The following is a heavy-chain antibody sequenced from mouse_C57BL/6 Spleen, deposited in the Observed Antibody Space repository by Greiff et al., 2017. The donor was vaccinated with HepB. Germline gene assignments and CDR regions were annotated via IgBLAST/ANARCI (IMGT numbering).Heavy chain of an antibody. CDR2: ISSGSSTI. V-gene: IGHV5-17*01. CDR3: ATYYGYDEGFAY. CDR1: GFTFSDYG. Sequence: EVQLVESGGGLVKPGGSLKLSCAASGFTFSDYGMHWVRQAPEKGLEWVAYISSGSSTIYYADTVKGRFTISRDNAKHTLFLQMTSLRSENTAMYYCATYYGYDEGFAYWGQGTLVTVSA. J-gene: IGHJ3*01. D-gene: IGHD2-2*01.